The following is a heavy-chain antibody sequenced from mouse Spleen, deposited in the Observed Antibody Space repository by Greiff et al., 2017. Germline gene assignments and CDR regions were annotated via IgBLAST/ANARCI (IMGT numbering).Heavy chain of an antibody. Sequence: VKLMESGAELVRPGASVKLSCKASGYTFTDYYINWVKQRPGQGLEWIARIYPGSGNTYYNEKFKGKATLTAEKSSSTAYMQLSSLTSEDSAVYFCARGGNWEIDYWGQGTTLTVSS. CDR2: IYPGSGNT. V-gene: IGHV1-76*01. D-gene: IGHD4-1*01. J-gene: IGHJ2*01. CDR3: ARGGNWEIDY. CDR1: GYTFTDYY.